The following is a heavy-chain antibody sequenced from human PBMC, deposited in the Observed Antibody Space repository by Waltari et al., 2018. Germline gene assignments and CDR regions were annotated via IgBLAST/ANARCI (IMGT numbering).Heavy chain of an antibody. J-gene: IGHJ2*01. CDR2: INHSGST. D-gene: IGHD3-10*01. CDR3: ARRRFGELIRFDL. CDR1: GGSFSGYY. Sequence: QVQLQQWGAGLLKPSETLSLTCAVYGGSFSGYYWSWIRQPPGKGLEWIGEINHSGSTNYNPSLKSRVTISVDTSKNQFSLKLSSVTAADTAVYYCARRRFGELIRFDLWGRGTLVTVSS. V-gene: IGHV4-34*01.